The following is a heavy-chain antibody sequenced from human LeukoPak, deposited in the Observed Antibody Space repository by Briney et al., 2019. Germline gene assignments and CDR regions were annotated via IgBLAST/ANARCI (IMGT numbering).Heavy chain of an antibody. D-gene: IGHD2-15*01. CDR3: ARARDGGYCSGGSCSAPYYYYYMDV. CDR2: INPSGGST. J-gene: IGHJ6*03. Sequence: ASVKVSCKASGYTFTSYYMHWVRQAPGQGLEWMGIINPSGGSTSYAQKFQGRVTMTRDMSTSTVYMELSSLRSEDTAVYYCARARDGGYCSGGSCSAPYYYYYMDVWGKGTTVTVSS. V-gene: IGHV1-46*01. CDR1: GYTFTSYY.